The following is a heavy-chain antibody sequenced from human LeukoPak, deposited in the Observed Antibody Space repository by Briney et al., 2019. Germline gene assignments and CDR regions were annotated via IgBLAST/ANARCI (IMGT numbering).Heavy chain of an antibody. Sequence: GGSLKLSCAASGFTFSGSSMSWVRQAPGKGLEWVSSISSSSSYIYYADSVKGRFTISRDNAKNSLYLQMNSLRAEDTAVYYCARDQGDGYNYYFDYWGQGTLVTVSS. CDR1: GFTFSGSS. J-gene: IGHJ4*02. V-gene: IGHV3-21*01. CDR2: ISSSSSYI. D-gene: IGHD5-24*01. CDR3: ARDQGDGYNYYFDY.